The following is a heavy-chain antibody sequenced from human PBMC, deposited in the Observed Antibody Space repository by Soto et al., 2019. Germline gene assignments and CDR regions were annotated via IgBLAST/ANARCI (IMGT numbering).Heavy chain of an antibody. D-gene: IGHD2-15*01. Sequence: SETLSLTCTVSGGSVSSGSYYWSWIRQPPGKGLEWIGYIYYSGSTNYNPSLKSRVTISVDTSKNQFSLKLSSVTAADTAVYYCARESRYCSGGSCSNWFHPWGQGTLVTVSS. CDR1: GGSVSSGSYY. CDR3: ARESRYCSGGSCSNWFHP. J-gene: IGHJ5*02. CDR2: IYYSGST. V-gene: IGHV4-61*01.